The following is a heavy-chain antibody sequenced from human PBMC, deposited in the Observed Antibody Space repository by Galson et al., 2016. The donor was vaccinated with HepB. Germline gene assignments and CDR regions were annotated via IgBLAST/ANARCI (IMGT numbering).Heavy chain of an antibody. J-gene: IGHJ4*02. Sequence: SLRLSCAASGFDVGRNYMRWVRQAPGKGLEWVSLIYSGGDTRYAGSVKGRFTISRDRSKNTLFLQMNNLRVEDTAVYYCARDRGAPWGQGTLVTVSS. V-gene: IGHV3-53*01. CDR2: IYSGGDT. D-gene: IGHD1-26*01. CDR3: ARDRGAP. CDR1: GFDVGRNY.